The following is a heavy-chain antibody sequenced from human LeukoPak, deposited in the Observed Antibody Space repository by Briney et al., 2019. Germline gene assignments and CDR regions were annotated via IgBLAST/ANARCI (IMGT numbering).Heavy chain of an antibody. V-gene: IGHV4-59*11. CDR1: GGSFSNRY. CDR2: TCYSGST. J-gene: IGHJ4*02. Sequence: SETLSLTCTVSGGSFSNRYWSWLRQSPGKGLEWIGSTCYSGSTSYNPSLNSRVTFSIDTSKSQFSLHLTSATAADTAVYYCARSILHSGGSCCWYYFDYWGQGALVTVSS. CDR3: ARSILHSGGSCCWYYFDY. D-gene: IGHD2-15*01.